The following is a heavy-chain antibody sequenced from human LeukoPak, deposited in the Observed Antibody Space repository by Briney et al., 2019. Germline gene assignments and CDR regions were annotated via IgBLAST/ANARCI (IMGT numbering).Heavy chain of an antibody. D-gene: IGHD3-3*01. CDR1: GGSISSGSYS. CDR2: IYTSGST. Sequence: SETLSLTCTVSGGSISSGSYSWSWIRQPAGKGLEWIGRIYTSGSTSYNPSLKSRVTISVDTSKNQFSLKLSSVTAADTAVYYCARDMDDFKSYMDVWGKGTTVTVSS. J-gene: IGHJ6*03. CDR3: ARDMDDFKSYMDV. V-gene: IGHV4-61*02.